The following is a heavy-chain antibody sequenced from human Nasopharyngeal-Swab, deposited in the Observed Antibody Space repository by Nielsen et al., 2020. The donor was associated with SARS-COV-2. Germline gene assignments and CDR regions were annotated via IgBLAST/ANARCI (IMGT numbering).Heavy chain of an antibody. Sequence: GSLRLSCTVSGGSISSYYWSWIRQPPGKGLEWIGYIYYSGSTNYNPSLKSRVTISVDTSKNQFSLKLSSVTAADTAVYYCARNSNQGNDWGQGTLVTVSS. J-gene: IGHJ4*02. V-gene: IGHV4-59*08. CDR2: IYYSGST. D-gene: IGHD2/OR15-2a*01. CDR3: ARNSNQGND. CDR1: GGSISSYY.